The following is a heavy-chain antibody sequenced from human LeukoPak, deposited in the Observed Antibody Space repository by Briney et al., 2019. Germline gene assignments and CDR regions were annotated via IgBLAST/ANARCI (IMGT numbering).Heavy chain of an antibody. CDR3: ARGGSYMYYFDY. CDR1: GGTFSSYA. V-gene: IGHV1-69*13. CDR2: IIPIFGTA. D-gene: IGHD1-26*01. J-gene: IGHJ4*02. Sequence: SVKVSCKASGGTFSSYAISWVRQAPGQGLEWMGGIIPIFGTANYAQKFQGRVTITADESTSTAYMELSSLRSEDTAVYYCARGGSYMYYFDYWGQGTLVTVSS.